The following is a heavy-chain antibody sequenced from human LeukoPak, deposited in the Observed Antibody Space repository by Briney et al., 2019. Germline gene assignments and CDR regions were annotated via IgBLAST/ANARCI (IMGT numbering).Heavy chain of an antibody. Sequence: ASVKVSCKASGYTFTSYGISWVRQAPGQGLEWMGWISAYNGNTSYAQKLQGRVTMTTDTSTSTAYMELRSLRSDDTAVYYCASSLRLGELSSHFDYWGQGTLVTVSS. J-gene: IGHJ4*02. D-gene: IGHD3-16*02. V-gene: IGHV1-18*01. CDR1: GYTFTSYG. CDR2: ISAYNGNT. CDR3: ASSLRLGELSSHFDY.